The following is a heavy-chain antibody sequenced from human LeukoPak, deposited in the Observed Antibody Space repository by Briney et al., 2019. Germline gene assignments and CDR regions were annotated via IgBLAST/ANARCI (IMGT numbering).Heavy chain of an antibody. V-gene: IGHV3-23*01. CDR2: ISGSGGST. Sequence: GGSLRLSCAASGFTFSSYAMSWVRQAPGKGLEWVSAISGSGGSTYYADSVKDRFTISRDNSKNTLYLQMNSLRAEDTAVYYCATRSCSISACRASSYHCMDSWGKGTTVTVSS. CDR1: GFTFSSYA. CDR3: ATRSCSISACRASSYHCMDS. D-gene: IGHD2-2*01. J-gene: IGHJ6*03.